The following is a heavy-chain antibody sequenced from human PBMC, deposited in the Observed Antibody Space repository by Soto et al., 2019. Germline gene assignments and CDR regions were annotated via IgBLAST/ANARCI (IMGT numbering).Heavy chain of an antibody. V-gene: IGHV4-34*01. D-gene: IGHD2-2*01. CDR3: ARGGYCSSTSCYRGGMDV. Sequence: SETLSLTCAVYGGSFSGYYWSWIRQPPGKGLEWIGEINHSGSTNYNPSLKSRVTISVDTSKNQFSLKLSSVTAADTALYYCARGGYCSSTSCYRGGMDVWGQGTTVTVSS. CDR2: INHSGST. CDR1: GGSFSGYY. J-gene: IGHJ6*02.